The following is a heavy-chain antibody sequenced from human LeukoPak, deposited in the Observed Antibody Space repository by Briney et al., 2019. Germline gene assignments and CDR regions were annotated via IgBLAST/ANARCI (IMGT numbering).Heavy chain of an antibody. J-gene: IGHJ4*02. V-gene: IGHV3-23*01. CDR1: GFTFSSYA. CDR3: AKDDYDFWSGYSTFGY. D-gene: IGHD3-3*01. Sequence: GGSLRLSCAASGFTFSSYAMSWVRQAPGKGLEWVSAISGSGGSTYYADSVKGRFTISRDNSKNTLYLQMNSLRAEDTAVYYCAKDDYDFWSGYSTFGYWGQETLVTVSS. CDR2: ISGSGGST.